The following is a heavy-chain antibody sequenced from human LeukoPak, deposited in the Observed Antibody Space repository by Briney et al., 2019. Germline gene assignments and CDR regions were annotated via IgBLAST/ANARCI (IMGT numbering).Heavy chain of an antibody. V-gene: IGHV4-34*01. CDR1: GGSFSGYY. J-gene: IGHJ5*02. CDR3: ARVCNDFWSGYYRNWFDP. Sequence: PSDTLSLTCAVYGGSFSGYYWRWIRQPPGKGLEWIGEINHSGSTNYNPSLKSRVTISVDTSKNQFSLKLSSVTAADTAVYYCARVCNDFWSGYYRNWFDPWGQGTLVTVSS. D-gene: IGHD3-3*01. CDR2: INHSGST.